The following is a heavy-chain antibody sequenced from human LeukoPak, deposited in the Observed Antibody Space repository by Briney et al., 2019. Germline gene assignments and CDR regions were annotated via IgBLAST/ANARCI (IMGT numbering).Heavy chain of an antibody. V-gene: IGHV1-8*01. CDR2: MNPNSDNT. J-gene: IGHJ6*03. Sequence: ASVKVSCKASGYTFTSYDINWVRQATGQGLEWMGWMNPNSDNTSYAQKFQGRVTMTRDSSMSTADMELSSLRSEDTAVYYCARGGLYCSSTSCYRYMDVWGKGTTVTISS. CDR3: ARGGLYCSSTSCYRYMDV. D-gene: IGHD2-2*01. CDR1: GYTFTSYD.